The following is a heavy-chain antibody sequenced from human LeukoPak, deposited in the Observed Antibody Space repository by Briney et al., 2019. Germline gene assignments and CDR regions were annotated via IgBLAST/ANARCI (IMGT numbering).Heavy chain of an antibody. Sequence: GGSLRLSCAASGFTFKTHAMSWVRQAPGKGLEWVSYISSSSITIYYADSVKGRLTISRDNAKNSLYLQMNSLRAEDTAVYYCARDLEVPRPFDYWGQGTLVTVSS. J-gene: IGHJ4*02. D-gene: IGHD1-1*01. V-gene: IGHV3-48*01. CDR3: ARDLEVPRPFDY. CDR2: ISSSSITI. CDR1: GFTFKTHA.